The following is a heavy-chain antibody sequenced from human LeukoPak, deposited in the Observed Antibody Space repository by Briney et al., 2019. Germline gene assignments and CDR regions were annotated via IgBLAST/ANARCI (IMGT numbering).Heavy chain of an antibody. CDR2: ISYTRSTI. J-gene: IGHJ2*01. Sequence: GGSLRLSCVASGFIFSDYYMTWVRQAPGKGLEWVSYISYTRSTIYYADSVKGRFTISRDNAQNSLSLQMNSLTVEDAAVYYYARGRVAAAGTKWYFDLWGRGSLVTVSS. D-gene: IGHD6-13*01. CDR3: ARGRVAAAGTKWYFDL. V-gene: IGHV3-11*01. CDR1: GFIFSDYY.